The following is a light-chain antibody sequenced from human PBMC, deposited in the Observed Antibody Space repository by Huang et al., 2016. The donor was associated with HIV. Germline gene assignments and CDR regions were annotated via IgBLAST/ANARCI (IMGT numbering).Light chain of an antibody. Sequence: DVVLTQSPLFLPVTLGQPASISCRSTQALVYRDGNTYLNWFHQRPGQSPRRRIYNVSKRDSGVPGRFSGSGSGTDFTLKITRVEAEDVGVYYCMLGTQWTFGQGTKVEIK. CDR3: MLGTQWT. CDR2: NVS. V-gene: IGKV2-30*01. CDR1: QALVYRDGNTY. J-gene: IGKJ1*01.